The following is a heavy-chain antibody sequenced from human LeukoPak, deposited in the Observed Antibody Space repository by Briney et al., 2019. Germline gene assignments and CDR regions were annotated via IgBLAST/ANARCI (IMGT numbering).Heavy chain of an antibody. D-gene: IGHD5-18*01. CDR2: INPNSGGT. V-gene: IGHV1-2*02. Sequence: GASVKVSCKASGYTFTGYYMHWVRQAPGQGLEWMGWINPNSGGTNYEQKFQGRVTMTRDTSISTAYMELSRLRSDDTAVYYCAREYVGTAMVPTFDYWGQGTLVTVSS. J-gene: IGHJ4*02. CDR1: GYTFTGYY. CDR3: AREYVGTAMVPTFDY.